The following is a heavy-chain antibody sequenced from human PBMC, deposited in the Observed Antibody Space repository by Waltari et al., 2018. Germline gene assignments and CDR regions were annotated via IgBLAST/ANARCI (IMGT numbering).Heavy chain of an antibody. V-gene: IGHV4-59*08. Sequence: QVQLQESGPGLVKPSETLSLTCTVSGGSISSHYWSWIRQPPGKGLEWIGYIYYSGSTNYNPSLKSRVTISVDTSKNQFSLKLSSVTAADTAVYYCARRAAITAAGPTYYMDVWGKGTTVTVSS. CDR3: ARRAAITAAGPTYYMDV. D-gene: IGHD6-13*01. CDR1: GGSISSHY. CDR2: IYYSGST. J-gene: IGHJ6*03.